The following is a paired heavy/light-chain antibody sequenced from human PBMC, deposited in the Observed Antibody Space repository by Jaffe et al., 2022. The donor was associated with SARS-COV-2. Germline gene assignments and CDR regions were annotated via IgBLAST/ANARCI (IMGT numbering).Heavy chain of an antibody. J-gene: IGHJ4*02. CDR3: ARQKKYNSGFSGEHEY. V-gene: IGHV4-39*01. D-gene: IGHD6-19*01. CDR1: GGSISRSSYY. CDR2: IYYSGST. Sequence: QLQLQESGPGLVKPSETLSLTCTVSGGSISRSSYYWGWIRQPPGKGLEWIGNIYYSGSTYYNPSLKSRVTISVDTSKNQFSLKLSSVTAADTAVYYCARQKKYNSGFSGEHEYWGQGTLVAVSS.
Light chain of an antibody. J-gene: IGKJ5*01. CDR3: MQTLQTPLT. CDR1: QSLLHSNGNKY. V-gene: IGKV2-28*01. Sequence: DIVMTQSPLSLPVTPGEPASISCRSSQSLLHSNGNKYLDWYMQKPGHSPQLLIYLGSNRASGVPDRFSGSGSGTDFTLKISRVEAEDVGVYHCMQTLQTPLTFGQGTRLEIK. CDR2: LGS.